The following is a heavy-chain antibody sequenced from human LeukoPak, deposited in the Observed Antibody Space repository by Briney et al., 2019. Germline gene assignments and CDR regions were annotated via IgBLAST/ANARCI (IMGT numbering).Heavy chain of an antibody. CDR2: IYYSGST. V-gene: IGHV4-30-4*02. D-gene: IGHD5-12*01. Sequence: SETLSLTCTVSGGSISSGDYYWSWIRQPPGKGLEWIGYIYYSGSTYYNPSLKSRVTISVDTSKNQFSLKVRSVTAADTAVYYCARGFDSKSTYFDYWGQGTLVTVSS. CDR1: GGSISSGDYY. CDR3: ARGFDSKSTYFDY. J-gene: IGHJ4*02.